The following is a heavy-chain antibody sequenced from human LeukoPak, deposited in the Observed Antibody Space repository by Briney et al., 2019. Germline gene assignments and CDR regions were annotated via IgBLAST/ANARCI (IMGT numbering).Heavy chain of an antibody. V-gene: IGHV4-34*01. CDR3: ARGSSRWYRGWFDP. CDR2: INHSGST. CDR1: GGSFSGYY. Sequence: PSETLSLTCAVYGGSFSGYYWSWIRQPPGKGLEWIGEINHSGSTNYNPSLKSRVTISVDTSKNQFSLKLSSVTAADTAVYYCARGSSRWYRGWFDPWGQGTLVTVSS. D-gene: IGHD6-13*01. J-gene: IGHJ5*02.